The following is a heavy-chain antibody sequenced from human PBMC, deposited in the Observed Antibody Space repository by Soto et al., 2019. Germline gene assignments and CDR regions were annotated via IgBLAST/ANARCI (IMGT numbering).Heavy chain of an antibody. V-gene: IGHV3-74*01. Sequence: EVQLVESGGGLVQPGGSLRLSCAASGFNFGNNWMHWVRQAPGKGLEWVSRMNRDGRTTIYADSVKGRFTVSRDNAKNTLYLQMNSLRAEDTAVYYCATAEVDYWGPGTLVTVSS. CDR3: ATAEVDY. CDR1: GFNFGNNW. CDR2: MNRDGRTT. J-gene: IGHJ4*02.